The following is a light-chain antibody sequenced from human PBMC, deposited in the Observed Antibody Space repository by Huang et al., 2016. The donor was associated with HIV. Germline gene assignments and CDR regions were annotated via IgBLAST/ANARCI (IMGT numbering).Light chain of an antibody. Sequence: EIVMTRSPATLSVSPGERATLSCRASQSVNINLAWYQQKRGQAPRLLIYGASTRATGVPARFSGSGSGTEFTLTISSLQSEDFAVYYCQQHNDWPPYTFGQGTKVDLK. CDR2: GAS. CDR3: QQHNDWPPYT. V-gene: IGKV3-15*01. CDR1: QSVNIN. J-gene: IGKJ2*01.